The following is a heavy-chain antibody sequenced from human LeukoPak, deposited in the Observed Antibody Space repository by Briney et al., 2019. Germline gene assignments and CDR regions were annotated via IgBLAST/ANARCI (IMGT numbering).Heavy chain of an antibody. D-gene: IGHD3-22*01. Sequence: GGSLRLSCAGSGFTFSNYAMSWVRQAPGKGLEWVGRIKSKTDGGTTDYAAPVKGRFTISRDDSKNTLYLQMNSLRAEDTAVYYCAKAGSSGYYHFDYWGQGTLVTVSS. J-gene: IGHJ4*02. CDR1: GFTFSNYA. CDR2: IKSKTDGGTT. CDR3: AKAGSSGYYHFDY. V-gene: IGHV3-15*05.